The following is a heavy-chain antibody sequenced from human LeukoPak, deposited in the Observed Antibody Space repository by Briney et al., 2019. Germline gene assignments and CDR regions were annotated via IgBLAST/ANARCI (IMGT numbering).Heavy chain of an antibody. D-gene: IGHD3-9*01. J-gene: IGHJ6*02. V-gene: IGHV3-23*01. Sequence: GGSLRLSCAASGFTFSSHAMNWVRQAPGKGLEWVSVISGSGGNTYYADSVKGRFTISRDNSKNMLYLQMNTLRVEDTAVYYCTRDLMDYDVSTGLHHYYMDVWGQGTTVTVSS. CDR2: ISGSGGNT. CDR1: GFTFSSHA. CDR3: TRDLMDYDVSTGLHHYYMDV.